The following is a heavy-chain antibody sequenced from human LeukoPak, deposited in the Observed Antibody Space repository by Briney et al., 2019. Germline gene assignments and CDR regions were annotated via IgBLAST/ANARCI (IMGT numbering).Heavy chain of an antibody. CDR3: VSHYGPGPV. CDR2: IHPNSGDT. CDR1: GYTFTDHH. V-gene: IGHV1-2*06. D-gene: IGHD3-10*01. J-gene: IGHJ4*02. Sequence: ASVKVSCKGSGYTFTDHHVHWVRQAPGQGLEWMGRIHPNSGDTDYSQKFQGRATITRDTSITTAYMELTGLKSDDTAVYYCVSHYGPGPVWGQGTLVTVS.